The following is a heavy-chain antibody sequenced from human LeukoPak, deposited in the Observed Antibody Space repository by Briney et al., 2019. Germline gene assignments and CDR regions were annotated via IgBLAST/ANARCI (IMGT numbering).Heavy chain of an antibody. Sequence: PGGSLRLSCAASGFTFSSYGMHWVRQAPGRGLEWVAVISYDGSNKYYADSVKGRFTISRDNSKNTLYLQMNSLRAEDTAVYYCAKDRAAYSSSWRYYFDYWGQGTLVTVSS. CDR1: GFTFSSYG. CDR2: ISYDGSNK. V-gene: IGHV3-30*18. D-gene: IGHD6-13*01. CDR3: AKDRAAYSSSWRYYFDY. J-gene: IGHJ4*02.